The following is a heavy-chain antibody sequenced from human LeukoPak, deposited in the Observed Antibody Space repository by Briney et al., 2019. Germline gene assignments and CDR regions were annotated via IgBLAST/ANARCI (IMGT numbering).Heavy chain of an antibody. CDR2: ISYDGSNK. J-gene: IGHJ3*02. Sequence: GGSLRLSCAASGITLSSYDMHGVRQAPGKALEWVAVISYDGSNKDYADSVKGRFTISRDNSKNTLDLQMNSLRAEDTAVYYCAKDRGIWAFDIWGQGTMVTVSS. CDR1: GITLSSYD. CDR3: AKDRGIWAFDI. V-gene: IGHV3-30-3*01. D-gene: IGHD3-10*01.